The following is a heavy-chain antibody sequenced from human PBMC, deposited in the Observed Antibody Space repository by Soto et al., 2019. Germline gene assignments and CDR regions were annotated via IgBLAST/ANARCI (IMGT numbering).Heavy chain of an antibody. J-gene: IGHJ4*02. V-gene: IGHV4-34*01. CDR2: INHSGST. CDR1: GGSFSGYY. Sequence: PSETLSLTCAVYGGSFSGYYWSWIRQPPGKGLEWIGEINHSGSTNYNPSLKSRATISVDTSKNQFSLKLSSVTAADTAVYYCARGLCSGGSCSSYWGQGTLVTVSS. CDR3: ARGLCSGGSCSSY. D-gene: IGHD2-15*01.